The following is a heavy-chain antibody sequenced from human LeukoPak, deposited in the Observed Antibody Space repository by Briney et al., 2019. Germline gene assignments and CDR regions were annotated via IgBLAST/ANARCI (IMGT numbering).Heavy chain of an antibody. Sequence: GGSLRLSCAASGFTFSSYWMSWVRQAPGKGLEWVANIKQDGSEKYYVDSVKGRFTISRDNAKNSLYLQMNSLRAEDTAVYYCARGGDDITIFGVVIGELDYWGQGTLVTVSS. V-gene: IGHV3-7*03. CDR1: GFTFSSYW. CDR2: IKQDGSEK. CDR3: ARGGDDITIFGVVIGELDY. D-gene: IGHD3-3*01. J-gene: IGHJ4*02.